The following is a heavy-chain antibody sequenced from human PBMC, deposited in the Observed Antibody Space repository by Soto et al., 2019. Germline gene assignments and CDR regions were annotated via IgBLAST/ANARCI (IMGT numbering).Heavy chain of an antibody. Sequence: SETLSLTCAVYGVSFSGYYWSWIRQPPGKGLEWIGEINHSGSTNYNPSLKSRVTISVDTSKDQFSLKLSSVTAADTAVYYCASSGSSWSNWFDPWGQGTLVTVPQ. CDR3: ASSGSSWSNWFDP. J-gene: IGHJ5*02. CDR2: INHSGST. V-gene: IGHV4-34*01. CDR1: GVSFSGYY. D-gene: IGHD6-13*01.